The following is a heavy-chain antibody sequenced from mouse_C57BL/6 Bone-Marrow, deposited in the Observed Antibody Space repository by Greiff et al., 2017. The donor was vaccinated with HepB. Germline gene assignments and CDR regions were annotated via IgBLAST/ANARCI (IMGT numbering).Heavy chain of an antibody. CDR3: TTAMSTTRKWAGFAY. Sequence: VQLQQSGAELVRPGASVKLSCTASGFNIKDDYMHWVKQRPEQGLEWIGWIDPENGDTEYASKFKGKATITADTSSNTAYLQLSSLTSEDTAVYYCTTAMSTTRKWAGFAYWGQGTLVTVSA. D-gene: IGHD2-4*01. CDR1: GFNIKDDY. V-gene: IGHV14-4*01. CDR2: IDPENGDT. J-gene: IGHJ3*01.